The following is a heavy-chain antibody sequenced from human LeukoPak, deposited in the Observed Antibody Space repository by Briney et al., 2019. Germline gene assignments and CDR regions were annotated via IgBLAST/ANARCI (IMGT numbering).Heavy chain of an antibody. V-gene: IGHV3-53*01. CDR2: IYSAGST. CDR1: GFTVSSNY. J-gene: IGHJ4*02. D-gene: IGHD5-18*01. CDR3: ARGPRGYSYGYFDY. Sequence: GGSLRLSCAASGFTVSSNYMSWVRQAPGKELEWVSVIYSAGSTYYADSVKGRFTISRDNSKNTLYLQMNSLRAEDTAVYYCARGPRGYSYGYFDYWGQGTLVTVSS.